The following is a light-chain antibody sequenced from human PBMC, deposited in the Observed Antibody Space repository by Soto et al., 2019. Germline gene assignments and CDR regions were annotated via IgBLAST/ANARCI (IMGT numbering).Light chain of an antibody. V-gene: IGKV1-5*03. CDR3: QQYNDNWT. J-gene: IGKJ1*01. CDR1: QSISSW. CDR2: KAS. Sequence: DIQMTQSPSTLSASVGDRVTITCRASQSISSWLAWYLQKPGKAPKLLIYKASTLQSGVPSRFSGSGSGTEFTLAISSLQPDDSATYYCQQYNDNWTFGQGTKVEIK.